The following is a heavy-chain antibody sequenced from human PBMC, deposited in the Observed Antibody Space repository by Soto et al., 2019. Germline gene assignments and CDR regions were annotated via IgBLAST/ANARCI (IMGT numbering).Heavy chain of an antibody. CDR1: GFTFSIYA. V-gene: IGHV3-30-3*01. CDR2: ISYDGSNK. Sequence: GGSLRLSCAASGFTFSIYAMQWVRHAPGKGLEWVAVISYDGSNKYYADSVKGRFTISRDNSKNTLYLQMNSLRAEDTAVYYCARDPTTVVTLRYYYGMDAWGQGTTVTVSS. D-gene: IGHD4-17*01. CDR3: ARDPTTVVTLRYYYGMDA. J-gene: IGHJ6*02.